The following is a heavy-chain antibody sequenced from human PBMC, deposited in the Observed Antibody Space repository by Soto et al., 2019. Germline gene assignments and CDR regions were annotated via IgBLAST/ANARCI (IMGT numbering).Heavy chain of an antibody. CDR1: GGSVSSGSYY. CDR2: IYYSGST. J-gene: IGHJ4*02. D-gene: IGHD3-10*01. CDR3: ARDLMVRGGGSDY. V-gene: IGHV4-61*01. Sequence: QVQLQESGPGLVKPSETLSLTCTVSGGSVSSGSYYWSWIRQPPGKGLEWIGYIYYSGSTNYNPPLKRRVTISVDTSKNQFSLKLSSVTAADTAGYYWARDLMVRGGGSDYWGQGTLVTVSS.